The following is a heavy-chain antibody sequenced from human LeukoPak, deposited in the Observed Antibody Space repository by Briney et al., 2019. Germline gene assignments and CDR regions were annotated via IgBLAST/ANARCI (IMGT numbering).Heavy chain of an antibody. CDR3: ARDRYNSGWFNFDY. CDR1: GRTVTTNY. D-gene: IGHD6-19*01. Sequence: GGSLRLSCAASGRTVTTNYMSWVRQAPGKGLEWVSVIYSGGGTYYADSVKGRFTTSSDNSKNTLYLQMNRLRAEDTAVYYCARDRYNSGWFNFDYWGPGTLVTVSS. V-gene: IGHV3-53*01. CDR2: IYSGGGT. J-gene: IGHJ4*02.